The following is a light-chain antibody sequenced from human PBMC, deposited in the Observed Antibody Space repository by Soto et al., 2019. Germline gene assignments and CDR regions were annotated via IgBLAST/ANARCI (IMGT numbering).Light chain of an antibody. J-gene: IGKJ1*01. CDR1: QSLTRN. CDR2: GAS. V-gene: IGKV3-15*01. CDR3: QQYYTTPWT. Sequence: IVTTKSPATQSVCLGVSVTLSCRASQSLTRNLAWYQHKPGQSPRLLIYGASARATGIPARFSGSESGTDFTLTISSLQAADVAVYYCQQYYTTPWTFGEGTKVDIK.